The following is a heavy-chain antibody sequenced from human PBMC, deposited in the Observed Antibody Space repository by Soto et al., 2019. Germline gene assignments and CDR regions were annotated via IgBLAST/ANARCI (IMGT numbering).Heavy chain of an antibody. V-gene: IGHV2-5*01. D-gene: IGHD3-10*01. CDR1: GFSLTTAGVG. J-gene: IGHJ4*02. CDR3: VSRVRRNYFDY. Sequence: QITLKESGPTLVKPTQTLTLTCTFSGFSLTTAGVGVGWVRQPPGKALEWLALIYWNDDVRHSPSLKSRVTITKDTSRNHVVLRMTNMDPVDTATYYCVSRVRRNYFDYWGQGSLVTVSS. CDR2: IYWNDDV.